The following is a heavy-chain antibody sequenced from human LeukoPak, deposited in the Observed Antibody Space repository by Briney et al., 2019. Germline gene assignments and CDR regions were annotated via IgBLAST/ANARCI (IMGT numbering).Heavy chain of an antibody. CDR3: ARDSPNYYDSSGCRDP. CDR2: ISAYNGNT. D-gene: IGHD3-22*01. J-gene: IGHJ5*02. Sequence: GASVKVSCKASGYTFTSYGISWVRQAPGQGLEWMGWISAYNGNTNYAQKLQGRVTMTTDTSTSTAYMELRSLRSDDTAVYYCARDSPNYYDSSGCRDPWGQGTLVTVSS. V-gene: IGHV1-18*01. CDR1: GYTFTSYG.